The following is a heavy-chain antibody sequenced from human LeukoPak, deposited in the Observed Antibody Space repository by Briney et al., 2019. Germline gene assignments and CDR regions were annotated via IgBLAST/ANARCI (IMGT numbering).Heavy chain of an antibody. V-gene: IGHV3-9*01. CDR3: AKDNGGSGYSSGWSY. D-gene: IGHD6-19*01. J-gene: IGHJ4*02. CDR2: ISWNSGSI. CDR1: GFTFDDYA. Sequence: GGSLRLSCAAPGFTFDDYAMHWVRQAPGKGLEWVSGISWNSGSIGYADSVKGRFTISRDNAKNSLYLQMNSLRAEDTALYYCAKDNGGSGYSSGWSYWGQGTLVTVSS.